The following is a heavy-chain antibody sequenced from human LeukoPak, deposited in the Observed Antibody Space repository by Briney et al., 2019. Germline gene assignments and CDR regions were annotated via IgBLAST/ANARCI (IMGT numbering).Heavy chain of an antibody. CDR1: GFTFSSYA. CDR3: AKDQGGLLWFGELSPGAFDI. CDR2: ISGSGGST. Sequence: PGGSLRLSCAASGFTFSSYAMSWVRQAPGKGLEWVSAISGSGGSTYYADSVKGRFTISRDNSKNTLYLQMNSLRAEDTAVYYCAKDQGGLLWFGELSPGAFDIWGQGTMVTVSS. D-gene: IGHD3-10*01. V-gene: IGHV3-23*01. J-gene: IGHJ3*02.